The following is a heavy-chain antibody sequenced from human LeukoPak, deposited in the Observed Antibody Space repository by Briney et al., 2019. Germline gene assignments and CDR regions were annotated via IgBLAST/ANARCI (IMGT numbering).Heavy chain of an antibody. D-gene: IGHD3-22*01. J-gene: IGHJ3*02. CDR3: ARDRYYDSSGYAFDI. V-gene: IGHV4-61*02. Sequence: SQTLSLTCTVSGGSISSGSYYWSWIRQPPGKGLEWIGRIYTSGSTNYNPSLKSRVTVSVDTSKNQFSLKLSSVTAADTAAYYCARDRYYDSSGYAFDIWGQGTMVTVSS. CDR2: IYTSGST. CDR1: GGSISSGSYY.